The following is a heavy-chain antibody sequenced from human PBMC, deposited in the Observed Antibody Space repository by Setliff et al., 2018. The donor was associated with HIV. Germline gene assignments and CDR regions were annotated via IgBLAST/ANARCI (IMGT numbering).Heavy chain of an antibody. CDR2: IYTTGST. V-gene: IGHV4-61*09. CDR1: GGSIGSGSHY. CDR3: AKTSVGATGLYAFDI. D-gene: IGHD1-26*01. J-gene: IGHJ3*02. Sequence: SENLSLTCTVSGGSIGSGSHYWSWIRQPAGKGLEWIGHIYTTGSTNYNPSLKSRVTISADTSNNQFSLRLTSMTAADTAVYYCAKTSVGATGLYAFDIWGQGTMVTVSS.